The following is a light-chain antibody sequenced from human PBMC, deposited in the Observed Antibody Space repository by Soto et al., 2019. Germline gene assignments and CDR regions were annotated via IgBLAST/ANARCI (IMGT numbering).Light chain of an antibody. CDR2: GPS. Sequence: EIVMTQSPATLSVSPGERATLSCRARQNIISNLAWYQRKPGQAPRLLIYGPSSRATGIPERFSGSGSGTDFTLTISRLEPEDFAVYFCHQFGSSPQTFGHGTKVDIK. CDR3: HQFGSSPQT. V-gene: IGKV3-20*01. J-gene: IGKJ1*01. CDR1: QNIISN.